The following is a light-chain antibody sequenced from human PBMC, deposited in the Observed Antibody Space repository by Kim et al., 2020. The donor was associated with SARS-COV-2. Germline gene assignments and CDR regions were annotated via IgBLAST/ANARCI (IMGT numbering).Light chain of an antibody. CDR2: GKN. V-gene: IGLV3-19*01. CDR3: NFRESTDKVV. J-gene: IGLJ2*01. CDR1: SLRSYY. Sequence: SSELTQDPAVSVALGQTVRITCQGDSLRSYYATWYQQKPGQAPILVIYGKNNRPSGIPDRFSGSSSGNTASLTITGTQAGDEADYYCNFRESTDKVVFGG.